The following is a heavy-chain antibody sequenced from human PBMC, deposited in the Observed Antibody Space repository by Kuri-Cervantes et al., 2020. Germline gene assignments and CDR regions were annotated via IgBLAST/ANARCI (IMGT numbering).Heavy chain of an antibody. V-gene: IGHV4-59*05. D-gene: IGHD3-16*01. J-gene: IGHJ5*02. CDR2: IYYSGST. CDR3: ARSNLGGWFDP. Sequence: SETLSLTCTVSGGSISSYYWSWIRQPAGKGLEWIGSIYYSGSTYYNPSLKSRVTISVDTSKNQFSLKLSSVTAADTAVYYCARSNLGGWFDPWGQGTLVTVSS. CDR1: GGSISSYY.